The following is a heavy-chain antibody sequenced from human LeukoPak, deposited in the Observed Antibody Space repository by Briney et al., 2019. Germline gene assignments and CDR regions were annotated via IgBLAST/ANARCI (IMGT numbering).Heavy chain of an antibody. Sequence: GGSLRLSCAASGFTFSSYVMTWFRQAPGKGLEWVSVISDSGDSTYYADSVKGRFTISRDNSKNTLYLQMSSLRAEDTAVYYCATDPGTMIAVPWGQGTLVTVSS. J-gene: IGHJ4*02. CDR3: ATDPGTMIAVP. CDR1: GFTFSSYV. CDR2: ISDSGDST. V-gene: IGHV3-23*01. D-gene: IGHD3-22*01.